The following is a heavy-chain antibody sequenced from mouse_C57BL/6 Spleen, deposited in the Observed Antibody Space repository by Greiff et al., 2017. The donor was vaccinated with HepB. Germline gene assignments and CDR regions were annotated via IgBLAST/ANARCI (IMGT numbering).Heavy chain of an antibody. Sequence: VQLVESGAELARPGASVKLSCKASGYTFTSYGISWVKQRTGQGLEWIGEIYPRSGNTYYNEKFKGKATLTADKSSSTAYMELRSLTSEDSAVYFCARLLRGYYAMDYWGQGTSVTVSS. D-gene: IGHD1-1*01. CDR3: ARLLRGYYAMDY. V-gene: IGHV1-81*01. CDR2: IYPRSGNT. J-gene: IGHJ4*01. CDR1: GYTFTSYG.